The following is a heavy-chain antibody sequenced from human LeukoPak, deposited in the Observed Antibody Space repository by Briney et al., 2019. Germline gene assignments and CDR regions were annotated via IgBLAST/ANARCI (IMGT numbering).Heavy chain of an antibody. Sequence: GGSLRLSCAASGFTFSSYAMSWVRQAPGKGLEWVSYISSSGSTIYYADSVKGRFTISRDNAKNSLYLQMNSLRAEDTAVYYCARVLLEWLLSDYYYGMDVWGQGTTVTVSS. D-gene: IGHD3-3*01. J-gene: IGHJ6*02. V-gene: IGHV3-48*04. CDR3: ARVLLEWLLSDYYYGMDV. CDR1: GFTFSSYA. CDR2: ISSSGSTI.